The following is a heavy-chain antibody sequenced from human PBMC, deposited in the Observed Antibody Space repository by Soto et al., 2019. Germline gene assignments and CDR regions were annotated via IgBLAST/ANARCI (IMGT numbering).Heavy chain of an antibody. CDR2: ISYDGSNK. CDR1: GFTFSSYG. J-gene: IGHJ4*02. CDR3: APCFGAFDY. Sequence: QVQLVESGGGVVQPGRSLRLSCAASGFTFSSYGMHWVRQAPGKGLEWVAVISYDGSNKYYADSVKGRFTISRDNSKNPLYLQMPRLRSEDTAVYSFAPCFGAFDYCCQGTLVTVSS. D-gene: IGHD3-10*01. V-gene: IGHV3-30*03.